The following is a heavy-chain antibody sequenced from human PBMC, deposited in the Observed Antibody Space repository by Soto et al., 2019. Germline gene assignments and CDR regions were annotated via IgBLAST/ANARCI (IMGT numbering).Heavy chain of an antibody. CDR3: ARASSWYYYYGMDV. Sequence: QVQLVQSGAEVKKPGASVKVSYKASGYTFTSYAMHWVRQAPGQRLEWMGWINAGNGNTKYSQKFQGRVTITGDTSASTAYMELSSLRSEDTAVYYCARASSWYYYYGMDVWGQGTTVTVSS. CDR2: INAGNGNT. CDR1: GYTFTSYA. J-gene: IGHJ6*02. V-gene: IGHV1-3*01. D-gene: IGHD6-13*01.